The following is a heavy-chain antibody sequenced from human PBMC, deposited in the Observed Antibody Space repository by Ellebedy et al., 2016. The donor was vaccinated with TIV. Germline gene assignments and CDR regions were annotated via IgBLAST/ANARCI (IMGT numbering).Heavy chain of an antibody. Sequence: GGSLRLSXAASGSTISDYYMSWIRQAPGQGLEWVSYITGSGSSIYYADSVKSRFTVSWDNAKKSLYLQMRSLRGEDTAIYFCARSPRGYSFYFDSWGQGTLVTVSS. J-gene: IGHJ4*02. V-gene: IGHV3-11*01. D-gene: IGHD5-18*01. CDR2: ITGSGSSI. CDR1: GSTISDYY. CDR3: ARSPRGYSFYFDS.